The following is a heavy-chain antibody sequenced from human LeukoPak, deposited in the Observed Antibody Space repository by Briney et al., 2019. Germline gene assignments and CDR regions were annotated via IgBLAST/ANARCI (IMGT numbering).Heavy chain of an antibody. CDR2: IIPIFGTA. Sequence: SVKVSCKASGGTFSSYAISWVRQAPGQGLEWMGGIIPIFGTANYAQKFQGRVTIPADESTSTAYMELSSLRSEDTAVYYCAGYDYGDYAYFDYWGQGTLVSVSS. D-gene: IGHD4-17*01. CDR1: GGTFSSYA. J-gene: IGHJ4*02. CDR3: AGYDYGDYAYFDY. V-gene: IGHV1-69*13.